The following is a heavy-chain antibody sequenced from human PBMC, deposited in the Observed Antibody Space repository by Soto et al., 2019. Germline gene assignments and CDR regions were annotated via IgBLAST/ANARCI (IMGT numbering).Heavy chain of an antibody. J-gene: IGHJ6*02. V-gene: IGHV1-18*04. D-gene: IGHD3-22*01. Sequence: QVQLAESGAEVKKPGASVKVSCKASGYTFTNYGISWVRQAPGQGLEWMGWISGYNGNTKYAQKFQGRVTMTTDTPTNTAYRELRSLRSDDTAVYYCARDREYYYDSSGNYYYHYGMDVWGQGTTVTVS. CDR3: ARDREYYYDSSGNYYYHYGMDV. CDR1: GYTFTNYG. CDR2: ISGYNGNT.